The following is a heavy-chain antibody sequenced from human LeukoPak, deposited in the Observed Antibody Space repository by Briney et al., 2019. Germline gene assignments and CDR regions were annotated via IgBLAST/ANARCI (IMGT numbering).Heavy chain of an antibody. Sequence: PGGSLRLSCTASGLTFSTSGFNWVRQAPGKGLEWVASIGPTGSDRYHADSIKGRFTISRDNAKNSLYLQMNSLRAEDTAVYYCARDVVDFWSGYYTNNWFDPWGQGTLVTVSS. D-gene: IGHD3-3*01. J-gene: IGHJ5*02. V-gene: IGHV3-21*01. CDR1: GLTFSTSG. CDR2: IGPTGSDR. CDR3: ARDVVDFWSGYYTNNWFDP.